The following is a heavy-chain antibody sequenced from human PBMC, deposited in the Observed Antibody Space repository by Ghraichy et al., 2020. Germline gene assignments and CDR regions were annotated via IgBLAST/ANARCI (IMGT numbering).Heavy chain of an antibody. V-gene: IGHV3-7*03. D-gene: IGHD3-9*01. J-gene: IGHJ4*02. CDR3: ARDTFYDILTGPSLDY. CDR2: IKQDGSEK. CDR1: GFTFSSYW. Sequence: GGSLRLSCAASGFTFSSYWMSWVRQAPGKGLEWVANIKQDGSEKYYVDSVKGRFTISRDNAKNSLYLQMNSLRAEDTAVYYCARDTFYDILTGPSLDYWGQGTLVTVAS.